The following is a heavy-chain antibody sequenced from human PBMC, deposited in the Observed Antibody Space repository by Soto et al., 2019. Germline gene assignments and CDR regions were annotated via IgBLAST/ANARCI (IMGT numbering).Heavy chain of an antibody. Sequence: KGLEWIGDIYYSGSTNYSPSLKSRVTISVDTSKNQFSLKRSSVTAADTAVFFFQAEDGIRDVRSVSAFLLNRSSDL. D-gene: IGHD3-10*02. V-gene: IGHV4-59*01. CDR3: QAEDGIRDVRSVSAFLLNRSSDL. J-gene: IGHJ2*01. CDR2: IYYSGST.